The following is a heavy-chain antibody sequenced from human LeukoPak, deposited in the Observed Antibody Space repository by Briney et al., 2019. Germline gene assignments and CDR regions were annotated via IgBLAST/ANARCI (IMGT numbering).Heavy chain of an antibody. CDR1: GFTFSSYG. V-gene: IGHV3-30*03. CDR2: ISYDGSNK. J-gene: IGHJ4*02. Sequence: PGGSLRLSCAASGFTFSSYGMHWVRQAPGKGLEWVAVISYDGSNKYYADSVKGRFTISRDNSKNTLYLQMNSLRAEDTAVYYCAMGHLGYCSGGSCYRGLLDYWGQGTLVTVSS. CDR3: AMGHLGYCSGGSCYRGLLDY. D-gene: IGHD2-15*01.